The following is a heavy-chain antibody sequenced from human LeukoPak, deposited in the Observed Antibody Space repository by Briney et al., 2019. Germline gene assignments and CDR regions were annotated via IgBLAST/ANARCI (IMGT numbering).Heavy chain of an antibody. CDR1: GYTFTTYG. CDR2: IGAYNGNT. V-gene: IGHV1-18*01. J-gene: IGHJ5*02. CDR3: ARGNTAMVTDWFDP. Sequence: ASVKVSCKASGYTFTTYGISWVRQAPEQGLEWMGWIGAYNGNTNYAQKLQGRVTMTTDTSTSTAYMELRSLRSDDTAVYYCARGNTAMVTDWFDPWGQGTLVTVSS. D-gene: IGHD5-18*01.